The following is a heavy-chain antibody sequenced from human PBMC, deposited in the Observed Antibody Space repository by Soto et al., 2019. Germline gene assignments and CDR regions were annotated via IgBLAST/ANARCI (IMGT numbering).Heavy chain of an antibody. CDR3: ARELGYSSSYVFSH. D-gene: IGHD6-6*01. J-gene: IGHJ1*01. CDR1: GFTFSSYS. CDR2: ISSSSSYI. V-gene: IGHV3-21*01. Sequence: EVQLVESGGGLVKPGGSLRLSCAASGFTFSSYSMNWVRQAPGKELEWVSSISSSSSYIYYADSVKGRFTISRDNAKNSLYLQMNSLRAKDTAVYYCARELGYSSSYVFSHWGQGTLVTVSS.